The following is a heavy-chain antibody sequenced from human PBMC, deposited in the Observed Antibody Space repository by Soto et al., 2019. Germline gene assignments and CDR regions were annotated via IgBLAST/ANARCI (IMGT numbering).Heavy chain of an antibody. V-gene: IGHV1-69*13. D-gene: IGHD6-6*01. J-gene: IGHJ6*02. CDR2: IIPIFGTA. CDR1: GGTFSSYA. Sequence: SVKMSCKASGGTFSSYAISWVRQAPGQGLEWMGGIIPIFGTANYAQKFQGRVTITADESTSTAYMELSSLRSEDTAVYYCEREIGYSSSLGANSYEGMDAWGLRTPVTV. CDR3: EREIGYSSSLGANSYEGMDA.